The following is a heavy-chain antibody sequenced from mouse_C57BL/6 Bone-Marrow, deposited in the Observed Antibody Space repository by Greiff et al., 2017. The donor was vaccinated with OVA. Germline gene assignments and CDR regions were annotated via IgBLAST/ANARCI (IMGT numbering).Heavy chain of an antibody. J-gene: IGHJ2*01. Sequence: QVQLQQSGAELARPGASVKLSCKASGYTFTSYGISWVKQRTGQGLEWIGEIYPRSGNTYYNEKFKGKATLTADKSSSTAYMELRSLTSEDSAVYLCARLGGSSPCYFDYWGQGTTLTVSS. CDR2: IYPRSGNT. CDR1: GYTFTSYG. V-gene: IGHV1-81*01. D-gene: IGHD1-1*01. CDR3: ARLGGSSPCYFDY.